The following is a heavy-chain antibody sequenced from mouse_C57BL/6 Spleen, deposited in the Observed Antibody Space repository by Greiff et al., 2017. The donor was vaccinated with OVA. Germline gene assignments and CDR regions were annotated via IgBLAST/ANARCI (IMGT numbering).Heavy chain of an antibody. CDR1: GFTFSSYG. J-gene: IGHJ3*01. CDR2: ISSGGSYT. D-gene: IGHD2-1*01. CDR3: ASLYYGNSEFAY. Sequence: EVKVVESGGDLVKPGGSLKLSCAASGFTFSSYGMSWVRQTPDKRLEWVATISSGGSYTYYPDSVKGRFTISRDNAKNTLYLQMSSLKSEDTAMYYCASLYYGNSEFAYWGQGTLVTVSA. V-gene: IGHV5-6*01.